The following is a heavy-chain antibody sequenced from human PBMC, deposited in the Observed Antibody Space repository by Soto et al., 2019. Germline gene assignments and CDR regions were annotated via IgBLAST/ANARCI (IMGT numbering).Heavy chain of an antibody. CDR2: ISSSTRNI. CDR3: ARCNYAFGDAFDI. Sequence: EVQLVESGGGLVQPGGSLRLSCAASGFTFSDYCMNWVRQAPGKGLEWVSYISSSTRNIYYADSVKGRFTISRDNAKNSLYLQMNSVRDEDTAVYYCARCNYAFGDAFDIWGQGTMVTVSS. J-gene: IGHJ3*02. V-gene: IGHV3-48*02. CDR1: GFTFSDYC. D-gene: IGHD3-16*01.